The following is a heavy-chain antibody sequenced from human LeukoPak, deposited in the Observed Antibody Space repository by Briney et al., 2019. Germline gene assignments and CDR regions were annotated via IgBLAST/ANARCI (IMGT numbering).Heavy chain of an antibody. CDR3: ARVDTAMVMGMDV. J-gene: IGHJ6*02. CDR2: IYYSGST. Sequence: SETLSLTCTVSGGSISSYYWSWIRQPPGKGLEWIGYIYYSGSTNYNPSLKSRVIISVDTSKNQFSLKLSSVTAADTAVYYCARVDTAMVMGMDVWGQGTTVTVSS. D-gene: IGHD5-18*01. V-gene: IGHV4-59*01. CDR1: GGSISSYY.